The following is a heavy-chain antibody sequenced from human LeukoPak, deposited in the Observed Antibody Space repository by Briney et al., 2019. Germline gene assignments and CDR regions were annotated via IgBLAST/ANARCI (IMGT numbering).Heavy chain of an antibody. J-gene: IGHJ4*02. V-gene: IGHV3-21*01. CDR2: ISSSSSYI. Sequence: GGTLRLSCAASGFTFSSYSMNWVRQAPGKGLEWASSISSSSSYIYYADSVKGRFTISRDNAKNSLYLQMNSLRAEDTAVYYCARDDLATGDSTFDYWGQGTLVTVSS. CDR3: ARDDLATGDSTFDY. CDR1: GFTFSSYS. D-gene: IGHD7-27*01.